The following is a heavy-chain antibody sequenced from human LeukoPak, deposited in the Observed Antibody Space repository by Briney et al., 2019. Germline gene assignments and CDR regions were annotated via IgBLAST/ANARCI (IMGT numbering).Heavy chain of an antibody. D-gene: IGHD6-19*01. J-gene: IGHJ4*02. V-gene: IGHV3-7*05. Sequence: GGSLRLSCAASGFTFSTYWMSWVRQAPGKGLEWVANIKQDGGEKYHVDSVKGRFTISRDNAKNSLYLQMNSLRAEDTAVYYCARDSSGPPSDYWGQGTLVTVPS. CDR2: IKQDGGEK. CDR1: GFTFSTYW. CDR3: ARDSSGPPSDY.